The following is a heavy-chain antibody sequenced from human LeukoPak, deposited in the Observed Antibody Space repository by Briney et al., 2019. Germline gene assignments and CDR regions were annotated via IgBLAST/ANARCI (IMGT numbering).Heavy chain of an antibody. J-gene: IGHJ4*02. CDR2: IYYSGTT. CDR3: ARSSSWQAHLGY. V-gene: IGHV4-59*08. CDR1: GGSISDYY. Sequence: SETLSLTCSVSGGSISDYYWNWIRQPPGKGLEWIGYIYYSGTTNYNPSLESRVTISVDTSKNQFSLKLRYVTAADTAVYYCARSSSWQAHLGYWGQGTLVTVSS. D-gene: IGHD6-13*01.